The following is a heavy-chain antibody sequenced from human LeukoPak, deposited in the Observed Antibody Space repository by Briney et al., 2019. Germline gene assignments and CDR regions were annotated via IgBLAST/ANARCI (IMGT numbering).Heavy chain of an antibody. Sequence: ASVKVSCKASGYTFTSYGISWVRQAPGQGLEWVGWISAHNGNTNYAQKLQDRVTMTTDTSTSTAYMELRSLRSDDTAVYYCARDGPSEYYDTSGYLHGDYWGQGTLVTVSS. D-gene: IGHD3-22*01. V-gene: IGHV1-18*01. CDR2: ISAHNGNT. CDR3: ARDGPSEYYDTSGYLHGDY. CDR1: GYTFTSYG. J-gene: IGHJ4*02.